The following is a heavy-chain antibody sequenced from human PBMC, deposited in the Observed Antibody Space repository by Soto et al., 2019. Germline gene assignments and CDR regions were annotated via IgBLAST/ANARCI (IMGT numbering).Heavy chain of an antibody. D-gene: IGHD2-15*01. V-gene: IGHV3-64D*06. CDR2: ISSNGGST. CDR3: VKGPNIVVVVAATTFDY. J-gene: IGHJ4*02. CDR1: GFTFSSYA. Sequence: PGGSLRLSCSASGFTFSSYAMHWVRQAPGKGLEYVSAISSNGGSTYYADSVKGRVTISRDNSKNTLYLQMSSLRAEDTAVYYCVKGPNIVVVVAATTFDYWGQGTLVTVSS.